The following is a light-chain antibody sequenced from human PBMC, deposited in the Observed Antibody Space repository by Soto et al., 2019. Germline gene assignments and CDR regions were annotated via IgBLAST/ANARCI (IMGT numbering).Light chain of an antibody. Sequence: DIQMTQSPSSLSASVGDRVTITCRASQSISSYLNWYQQKPGKVPKVLIYAASSLLSGVPSRFSGTGSGTDFTLTISSLQPEDFATYYCQQSYTTPRTFGQGTKLEIK. J-gene: IGKJ2*01. V-gene: IGKV1-39*01. CDR2: AAS. CDR1: QSISSY. CDR3: QQSYTTPRT.